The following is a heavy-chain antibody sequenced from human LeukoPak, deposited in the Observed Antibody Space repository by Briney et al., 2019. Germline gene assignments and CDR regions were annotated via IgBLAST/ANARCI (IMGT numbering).Heavy chain of an antibody. CDR1: GYTFTGYY. D-gene: IGHD2-2*01. CDR2: INPNSGGT. J-gene: IGHJ4*02. V-gene: IGHV1-2*02. Sequence: ASVKVSCKASGYTFTGYYMHWVRQAPGQGLEWMGWINPNSGGTNYAQKFQGRVTRTRDTSISTAYMELSRLRSDDTAVYYCARDGVHCSSTSCYLSDYWGQGTLVTVSS. CDR3: ARDGVHCSSTSCYLSDY.